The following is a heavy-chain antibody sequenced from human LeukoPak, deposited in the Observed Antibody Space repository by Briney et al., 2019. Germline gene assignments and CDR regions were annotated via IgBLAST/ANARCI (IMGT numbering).Heavy chain of an antibody. CDR2: ISAYNGNT. V-gene: IGHV1-18*04. J-gene: IGHJ4*02. Sequence: GASVKGSCKASGYTFTSYGISWVRQAPGQGLEWMGWISAYNGNTNYAQKLQGRVTMTTDTSTSTAYMALRRLRYDETAVYSCESIGEGLCGSGSSSWYFDYWGQGTLVTVSS. CDR3: ESIGEGLCGSGSSSWYFDY. D-gene: IGHD3-10*01. CDR1: GYTFTSYG.